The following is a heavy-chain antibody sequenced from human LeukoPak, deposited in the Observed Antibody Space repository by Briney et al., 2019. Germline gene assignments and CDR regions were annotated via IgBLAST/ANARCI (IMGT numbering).Heavy chain of an antibody. D-gene: IGHD3-3*01. J-gene: IGHJ6*02. V-gene: IGHV1-2*02. CDR1: GYTFTGYY. CDR3: ARDNGVLRFLEWLSYGMDV. Sequence: ASVKVSCKASGYTFTGYYIHWVRQAPGQGLEWMGWINPNSGGANYAQKFQGRVTMTRDTSISTAYMELSRLRSDDTAVYYCARDNGVLRFLEWLSYGMDVWGQGTTVTVSS. CDR2: INPNSGGA.